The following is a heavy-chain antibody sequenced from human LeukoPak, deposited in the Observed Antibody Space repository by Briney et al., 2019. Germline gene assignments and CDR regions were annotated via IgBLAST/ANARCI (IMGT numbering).Heavy chain of an antibody. V-gene: IGHV1-2*02. CDR1: GYTFTGYY. CDR2: IYPNSGGT. J-gene: IGHJ4*02. D-gene: IGHD6-13*01. CDR3: AREKEGSSFDY. Sequence: ASVKVSCKASGYTFTGYYIHWVRQAPGQGLEWMGWIYPNSGGTNYARKFRGRVTMTRDTSITTAYMELSRLRSDDTAVYYCAREKEGSSFDYWGQGTLVTVSS.